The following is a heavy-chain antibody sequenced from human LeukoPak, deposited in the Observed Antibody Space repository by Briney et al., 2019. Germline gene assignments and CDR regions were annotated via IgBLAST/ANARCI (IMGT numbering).Heavy chain of an antibody. CDR3: ARVRNWNPYHTFDY. J-gene: IGHJ4*02. D-gene: IGHD1-20*01. CDR2: IYYSGST. Sequence: SETLSLTCTVSGGSISSGGYYWSWIRQHPGKGLEWIGYIYYSGSTYYNPPLKSRVTISVDTSKNQFSLKLNSVTAADTAVYHCARVRNWNPYHTFDYWGQGTLVTVSS. V-gene: IGHV4-31*03. CDR1: GGSISSGGYY.